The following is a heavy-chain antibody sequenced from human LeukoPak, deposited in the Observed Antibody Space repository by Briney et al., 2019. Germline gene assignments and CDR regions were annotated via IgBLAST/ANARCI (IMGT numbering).Heavy chain of an antibody. CDR1: GGTFSSYA. D-gene: IGHD6-13*01. V-gene: IGHV1-69*13. Sequence: ASVKVSCKASGGTFSSYAISWVRQAPGQGLEWMGGIIPIFGTANYAQKFQGRVTITADESTSTAYMELSSLRSEATAVYYCARGAAATSNFDYWGQGTLVTVSS. CDR3: ARGAAATSNFDY. CDR2: IIPIFGTA. J-gene: IGHJ4*02.